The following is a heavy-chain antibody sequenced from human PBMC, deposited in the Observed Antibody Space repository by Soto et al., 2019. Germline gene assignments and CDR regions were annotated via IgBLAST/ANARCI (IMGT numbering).Heavy chain of an antibody. CDR2: XXHDGNYK. J-gene: IGHJ4*02. CDR1: GFSLNNYG. Sequence: QVQLVESGGGVVQPGRSLRLSCAASGFSLNNYGMHWVRQAPGKGLEXXXXXXHDGNYKDYADSVKGRFTMSRDSSKNALYMQMDSLRAEDTAVYYCARDRNFVFDYWGQGTLVAVSS. V-gene: IGHV3-33*01. D-gene: IGHD2-21*01. CDR3: ARDRNFVFDY.